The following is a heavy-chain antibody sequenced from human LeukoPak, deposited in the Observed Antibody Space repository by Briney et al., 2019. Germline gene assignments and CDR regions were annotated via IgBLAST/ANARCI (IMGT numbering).Heavy chain of an antibody. CDR2: IWYDGSNK. D-gene: IGHD1-1*01. CDR3: ARAHWNDVVFDY. J-gene: IGHJ4*02. CDR1: GFTFSSYG. V-gene: IGHV3-33*01. Sequence: PGGSLRLSCAASGFTFSSYGMHWVRQAPGKGLEWVAVIWYDGSNKYYADSVKGRFTISRDNSKNTLYLQMNSLRAEDTAVYYCARAHWNDVVFDYWGQGTLVTVSS.